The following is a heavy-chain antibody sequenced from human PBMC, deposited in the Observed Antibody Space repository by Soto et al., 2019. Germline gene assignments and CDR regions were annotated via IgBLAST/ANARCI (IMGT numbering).Heavy chain of an antibody. J-gene: IGHJ4*02. Sequence: GGSLRLSCAASGFTFSSYWMSWVRQAPGKGLEWVANIKQDGSEKYYVDSVKGRFTISRDNAKNSLYLQMNSLRAEDTAAYYCARDRTYYYDSSGRHWGQGTLVTVSS. CDR2: IKQDGSEK. CDR3: ARDRTYYYDSSGRH. V-gene: IGHV3-7*01. CDR1: GFTFSSYW. D-gene: IGHD3-22*01.